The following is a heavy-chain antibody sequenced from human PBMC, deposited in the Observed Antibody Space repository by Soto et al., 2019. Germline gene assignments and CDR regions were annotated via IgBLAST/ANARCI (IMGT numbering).Heavy chain of an antibody. CDR2: ISGGGVTT. V-gene: IGHV3-74*01. Sequence: EVQLVESGGDLVQRGGSLRLSCAASGFPFSSYWMPWVRHTPGKGLDWVARISGGGVTTYLADSVTGRFTVSRDNAKNTLSLQISGLRAEDTAVYYCAREYYGLLTGYYTDYWGQGTLVSVSS. CDR1: GFPFSSYW. CDR3: AREYYGLLTGYYTDY. J-gene: IGHJ4*02. D-gene: IGHD3-9*01.